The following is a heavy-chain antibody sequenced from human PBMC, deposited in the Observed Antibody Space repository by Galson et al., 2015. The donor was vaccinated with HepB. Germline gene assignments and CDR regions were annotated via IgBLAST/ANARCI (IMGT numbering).Heavy chain of an antibody. CDR1: GFTFSSYS. V-gene: IGHV3-21*01. CDR3: ARDGGRVIDFWSGYSPSLTGYYTS. D-gene: IGHD3-3*01. CDR2: ISSSSSYI. J-gene: IGHJ4*02. Sequence: SLRLSCAASGFTFSSYSMNWVRQAPGKGLEWVSSISSSSSYIYYADSVKGRFTISRDNAKNSLYLQMNSLRAEDTAVYYCARDGGRVIDFWSGYSPSLTGYYTSWGQGTLVTVSS.